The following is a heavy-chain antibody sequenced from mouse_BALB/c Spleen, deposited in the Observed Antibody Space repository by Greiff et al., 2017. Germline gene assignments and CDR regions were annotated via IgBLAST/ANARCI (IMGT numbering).Heavy chain of an antibody. D-gene: IGHD2-2*01. V-gene: IGHV5-15*02. CDR1: GFTFSDYG. Sequence: EVQVVESGGGLVQPGGSRKLSCAASGFTFSDYGMAWVRQAPGKGPEWVAFISNLAYSIYYADTVTGRFTISRENAKNTLYLEMSSLRSEDTAMYYCARDGLRRGMDYWGQGTSVTVSS. CDR3: ARDGLRRGMDY. CDR2: ISNLAYSI. J-gene: IGHJ4*01.